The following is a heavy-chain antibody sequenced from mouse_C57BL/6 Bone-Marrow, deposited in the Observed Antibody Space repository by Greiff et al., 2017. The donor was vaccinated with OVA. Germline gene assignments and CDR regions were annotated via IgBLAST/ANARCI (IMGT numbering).Heavy chain of an antibody. CDR1: GYTFTSYW. J-gene: IGHJ3*01. V-gene: IGHV1-64*01. Sequence: QVQLQQPGAELVKPGASVKLSCKASGYTFTSYWMPWVKQRPGQGLEWIGMIHPNSGSTNYNEKFKSKATLTVDKSSSTAYMQLSSLTSEDSAVYYCARRRVTPGFAYWGQGTLVTVSA. CDR3: ARRRVTPGFAY. D-gene: IGHD2-1*01. CDR2: IHPNSGST.